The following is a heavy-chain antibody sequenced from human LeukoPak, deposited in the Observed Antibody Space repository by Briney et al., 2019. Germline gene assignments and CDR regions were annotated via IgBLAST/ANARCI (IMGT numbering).Heavy chain of an antibody. J-gene: IGHJ4*02. V-gene: IGHV3-53*01. CDR1: GFTVSSNY. Sequence: GGSLRLSCAASGFTVSSNYMSWVRQAPGKGLEWVSVIYSGGNTYYADSVKGRFTFSRDNSKNTLYLQMNSLRVEDTAVYYCARARPGVARFFDCWGQGTLVTVSS. CDR2: IYSGGNT. CDR3: ARARPGVARFFDC. D-gene: IGHD2-15*01.